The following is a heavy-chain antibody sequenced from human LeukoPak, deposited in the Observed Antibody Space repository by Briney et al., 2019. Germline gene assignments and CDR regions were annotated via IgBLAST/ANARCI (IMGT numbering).Heavy chain of an antibody. Sequence: NPSETLSLTCTVSGGSISSYYWNWIRQPPGKGLEWIGYIYYSGSTNYNPSLKSRVTISVDTSKNQFSLKLSSVTAADTAVYYCARVKGGYSSSVGYYYYYGMDVWGQGTTVTVSS. CDR1: GGSISSYY. D-gene: IGHD6-13*01. V-gene: IGHV4-59*01. CDR3: ARVKGGYSSSVGYYYYYGMDV. J-gene: IGHJ6*02. CDR2: IYYSGST.